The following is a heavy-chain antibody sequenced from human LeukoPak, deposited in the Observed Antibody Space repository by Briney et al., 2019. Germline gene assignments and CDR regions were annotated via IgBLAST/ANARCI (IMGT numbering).Heavy chain of an antibody. CDR1: GFTVSSNY. Sequence: PGGSLRLSCAASGFTVSSNYMSWVRQAPGKGLEWVSVIYSGGSTYYADSVKGRFTISRDNSKDTLYLQMNSLRAEDTAVYYCARDVANWFDPWGQGTLVTVSS. CDR2: IYSGGST. J-gene: IGHJ5*02. CDR3: ARDVANWFDP. V-gene: IGHV3-66*01.